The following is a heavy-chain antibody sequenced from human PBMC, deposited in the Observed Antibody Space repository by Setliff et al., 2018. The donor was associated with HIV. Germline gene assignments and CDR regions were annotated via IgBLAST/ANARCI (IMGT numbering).Heavy chain of an antibody. V-gene: IGHV5-51*01. CDR2: IYPSDSET. CDR3: ARHTRPYSSSDPFDY. J-gene: IGHJ4*01. D-gene: IGHD4-4*01. CDR1: GYSFISYW. Sequence: GESLKISCKGSGYSFISYWIGWVRQMPGKGLEWMGIIYPSDSETRYSPSFQGQVTTSADESISTAYLQWSSLKSSDSAMYYCARHTRPYSSSDPFDYWGHGTLVTVSS.